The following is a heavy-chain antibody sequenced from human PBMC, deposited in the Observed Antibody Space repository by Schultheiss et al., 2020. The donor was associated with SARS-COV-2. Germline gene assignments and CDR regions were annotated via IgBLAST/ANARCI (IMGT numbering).Heavy chain of an antibody. V-gene: IGHV4-61*01. Sequence: SETLSLTCTVSGGSVSSGSYYWSWIRQPPGKGLEWIGYIYYSGSTNYNPSLKSRVTISVDTSKNQFSLKLSSVTAADTAVYYCAREGASSGWYGFRWFDPWGQGTLVTVSS. CDR1: GGSVSSGSYY. J-gene: IGHJ5*02. CDR3: AREGASSGWYGFRWFDP. CDR2: IYYSGST. D-gene: IGHD6-19*01.